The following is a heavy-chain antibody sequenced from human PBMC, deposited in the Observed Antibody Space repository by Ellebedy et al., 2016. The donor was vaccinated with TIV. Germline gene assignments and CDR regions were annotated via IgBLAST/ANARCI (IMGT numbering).Heavy chain of an antibody. CDR1: GGSMISDDHY. J-gene: IGHJ3*01. D-gene: IGHD3-10*01. Sequence: MPSETLSLTCTVSGGSMISDDHYRSWVRQAPGKGLEWIGYIYYSGTTYYNPSLKDRLSMSVDKSTGQVSLKLTSVTAADTAVYFCARGGGDRPHALDVWGQGTKVTVSS. CDR3: ARGGGDRPHALDV. V-gene: IGHV4-30-4*08. CDR2: IYYSGTT.